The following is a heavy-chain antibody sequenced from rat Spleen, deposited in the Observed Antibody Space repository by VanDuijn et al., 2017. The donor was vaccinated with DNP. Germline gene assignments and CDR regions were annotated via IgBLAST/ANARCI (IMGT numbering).Heavy chain of an antibody. J-gene: IGHJ3*01. D-gene: IGHD1-11*01. Sequence: EVQLVESGGGLVQPGRSLKLSCVASGFTFSNYWMYWIRQAPGKGLDWVASINTDGGGTYYSDSVKGRFTISRDNAENTVYLQMNSLRSEDTATYYCATLTTEGIDLAYWGQGTLVTVSS. CDR1: GFTFSNYW. CDR3: ATLTTEGIDLAY. CDR2: INTDGGGT. V-gene: IGHV5-58*01.